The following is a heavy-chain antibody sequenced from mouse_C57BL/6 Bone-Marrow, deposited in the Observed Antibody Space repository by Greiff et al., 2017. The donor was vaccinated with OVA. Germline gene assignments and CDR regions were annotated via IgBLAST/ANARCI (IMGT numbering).Heavy chain of an antibody. CDR2: IYPGGGST. D-gene: IGHD6-2*01. J-gene: IGHJ2*01. CDR1: GYTFTNYW. V-gene: IGHV1-63*01. CDR3: ARGLSGSHFDY. Sequence: QVQLKESGAELVRPGTSVKMSCKASGYTFTNYWIGWAKQRPGHGLEWIGDIYPGGGSTNYNEKFKGKATLTADKSSSTAYMQFSSLTSEDSAIYYCARGLSGSHFDYWGQGTTLTVSS.